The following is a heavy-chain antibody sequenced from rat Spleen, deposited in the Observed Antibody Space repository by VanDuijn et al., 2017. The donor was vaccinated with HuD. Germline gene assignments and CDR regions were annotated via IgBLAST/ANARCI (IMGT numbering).Heavy chain of an antibody. CDR3: TTLTGSDWYFDF. Sequence: EVQLGESGGGLMQPGRSLKLSCAASGFTFSTYYMAWVRQAPKKGLEWVATINYDNDSTYYRNSGKGRFTISRDNAKSSLYLQMDSLRSEDTATYYCTTLTGSDWYFDFWGPGTMVTVSS. CDR2: INYDNDST. D-gene: IGHD5-1*01. CDR1: GFTFSTYY. V-gene: IGHV5-20*01. J-gene: IGHJ1*01.